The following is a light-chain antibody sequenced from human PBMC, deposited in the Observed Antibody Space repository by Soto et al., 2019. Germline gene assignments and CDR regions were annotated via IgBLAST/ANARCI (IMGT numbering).Light chain of an antibody. CDR3: QQYYHWWT. CDR2: RAS. CDR1: QTISTW. V-gene: IGKV1-5*03. J-gene: IGKJ1*01. Sequence: DIPMTQSPSTLSASVGDRVTITCRASQTISTWLAWYQQKPGKAPNLLIFRASDLESGVPSRFRGSGSGTEFTLTISSLQSEDFAVYFCQQYYHWWTFGQGTKVEI.